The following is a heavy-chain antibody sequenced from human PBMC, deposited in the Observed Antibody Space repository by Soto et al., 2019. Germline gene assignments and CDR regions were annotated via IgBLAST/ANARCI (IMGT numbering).Heavy chain of an antibody. J-gene: IGHJ6*02. V-gene: IGHV1-69*01. D-gene: IGHD2-2*02. CDR2: IIPMFGTP. CDR3: VRGTRDCTTISCYTPQGSFYYGMDV. CDR1: GGSFRRYS. Sequence: QVQVVQSGAEGKRPGSSVKVSCRSSGGSFRRYSISWVRQAPGQGLEWMGGIIPMFGTPNYAQKFRGRVTINADESTSTAYMDLSSLRSHDTAVYYCVRGTRDCTTISCYTPQGSFYYGMDVWGQGTTVTVSS.